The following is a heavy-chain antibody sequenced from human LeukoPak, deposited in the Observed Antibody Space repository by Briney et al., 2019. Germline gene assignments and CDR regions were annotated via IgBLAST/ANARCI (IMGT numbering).Heavy chain of an antibody. CDR2: INHSGST. CDR3: ARRRDGYMDY. Sequence: PSETLSLTCAVYGGSFSGYYWSWIRQPPGKGLEWIGEINHSGSTNYNPSLKSRVTISVDTSKNQFSLKLSSVTAADTAVYYCARRRDGYMDYWGQGTLVTVSS. CDR1: GGSFSGYY. D-gene: IGHD5-24*01. J-gene: IGHJ4*02. V-gene: IGHV4-34*01.